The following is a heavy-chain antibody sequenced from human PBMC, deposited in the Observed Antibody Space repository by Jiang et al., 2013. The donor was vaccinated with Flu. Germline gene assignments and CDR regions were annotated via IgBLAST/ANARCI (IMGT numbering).Heavy chain of an antibody. Sequence: GSGGDTYTADSVKGRFTISRDNSRDSVYLQMNSLTTEDAAIYYCAKSPSSIFYYYAMDVWGQGTAVTVSS. V-gene: IGHV3-23*01. CDR2: GSGGDT. D-gene: IGHD2-21*01. CDR3: AKSPSSIFYYYAMDV. J-gene: IGHJ6*02.